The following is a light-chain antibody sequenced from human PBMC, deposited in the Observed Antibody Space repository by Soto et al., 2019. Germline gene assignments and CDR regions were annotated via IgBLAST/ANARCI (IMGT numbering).Light chain of an antibody. CDR1: SSDVGGYNY. Sequence: QSALTQSASVSGSPGQSITISCTGTSSDVGGYNYVSWYQHHPGKAPKLMIFDVSNRPSGVSNRFSGSKSSNTASLTISGLQPEDEADYYCSSYTTSNTRQIVFGTGTKVTVL. CDR2: DVS. CDR3: SSYTTSNTRQIV. J-gene: IGLJ1*01. V-gene: IGLV2-14*03.